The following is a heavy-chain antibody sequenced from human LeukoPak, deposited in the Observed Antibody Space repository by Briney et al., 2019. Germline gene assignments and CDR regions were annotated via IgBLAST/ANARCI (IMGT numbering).Heavy chain of an antibody. V-gene: IGHV3-74*01. CDR1: GFTISSHW. Sequence: GGSLRLSCAASGFTISSHWMHWVRQGPGKGLVWVSRINSDGSSISYGDSVKGRFTISRDNAKNTLYLQMNSLRAEDTAVYYCARESSSGWVTWGQGTLVTVSS. CDR3: ARESSSGWVT. J-gene: IGHJ5*02. D-gene: IGHD6-19*01. CDR2: INSDGSSI.